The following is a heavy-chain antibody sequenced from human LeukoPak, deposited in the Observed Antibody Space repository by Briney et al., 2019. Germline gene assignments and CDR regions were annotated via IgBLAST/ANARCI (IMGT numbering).Heavy chain of an antibody. D-gene: IGHD5-12*01. CDR2: VYYGRTT. CDR1: AGSFISSSHH. V-gene: IGHV4-39*01. CDR3: VRHDGRGGATMGAFDS. J-gene: IGHJ5*01. Sequence: SETLSLTCTVSAGSFISSSHHWGWIRQSPGTGLEWIGTVYYGRTTYYNPSLDGRVTISLDTSANHFSLQLNSVTAADTAVYYCVRHDGRGGATMGAFDSWGQGSLVTVSS.